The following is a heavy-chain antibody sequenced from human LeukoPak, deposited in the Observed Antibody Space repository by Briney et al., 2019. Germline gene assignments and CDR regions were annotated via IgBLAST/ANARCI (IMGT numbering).Heavy chain of an antibody. J-gene: IGHJ3*02. Sequence: SETLSLTCAVYGGSFSGYYWSWIRQPPGKGLEWIGEINHSGSTNYNPSLKSRVTISVDTSKNQFSLKLSSVTAADTAVYYCARLPPTVNGAFDIWGQGTMVTVSS. D-gene: IGHD4-17*01. CDR3: ARLPPTVNGAFDI. CDR2: INHSGST. CDR1: GGSFSGYY. V-gene: IGHV4-34*01.